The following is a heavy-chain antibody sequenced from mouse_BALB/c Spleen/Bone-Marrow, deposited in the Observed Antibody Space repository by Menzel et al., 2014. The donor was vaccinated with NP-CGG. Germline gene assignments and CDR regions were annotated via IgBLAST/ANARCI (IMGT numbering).Heavy chain of an antibody. D-gene: IGHD1-1*01. CDR3: ARASYYYGSRYDY. CDR1: GFSLTSYG. J-gene: IGHJ2*01. Sequence: VHLVESGPGLVAPSQSLSITCTVSGFSLTSYGVHWVRQPPGKGLEWLGVIGIGGSTNYNSALMSRLSISKGNSKSQVFLKMNSLQTDDTAMYYCARASYYYGSRYDYWGQGTTLTVSS. V-gene: IGHV2-9*02. CDR2: IGIGGST.